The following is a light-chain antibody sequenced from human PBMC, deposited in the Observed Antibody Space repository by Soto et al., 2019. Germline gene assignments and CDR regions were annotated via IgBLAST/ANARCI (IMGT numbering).Light chain of an antibody. V-gene: IGKV3-11*01. CDR2: DAS. CDR1: KSVSSY. CDR3: QQRSSWPLT. Sequence: EIVLTQSPATLSLSPGERATLSCRASKSVSSYLAWYQQKPGQAPRLLIYDASNRATGIPARFSGSGSVTDFTLTIISLEPEDFAVYYCQQRSSWPLTFGGGNKVEIK. J-gene: IGKJ4*01.